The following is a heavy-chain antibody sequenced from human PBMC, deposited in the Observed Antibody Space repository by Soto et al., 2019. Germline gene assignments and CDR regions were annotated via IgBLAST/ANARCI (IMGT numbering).Heavy chain of an antibody. CDR2: ISGSGGST. D-gene: IGHD5-12*01. CDR3: AKSRLRGYHFDY. V-gene: IGHV3-23*01. CDR1: GFTFSSYA. Sequence: QAGGSLRLSCAASGFTFSSYAMSWVRQAPGKGLEWVSAISGSGGSTYYADSVKGRFTISRDNSKNTLYLQMNSLRAEDTAVYYCAKSRLRGYHFDYWGQGTLVTVSS. J-gene: IGHJ4*02.